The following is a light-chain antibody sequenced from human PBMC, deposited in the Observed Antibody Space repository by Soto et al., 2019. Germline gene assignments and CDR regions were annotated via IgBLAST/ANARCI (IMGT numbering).Light chain of an antibody. J-gene: IGLJ2*01. CDR3: QYYDSSLTGVI. CDR2: GNY. Sequence: QSVLTQPPSVSGAPGQRVTISCTGSTSNIGAPYDVHWYQQVPGTAPKLLIHGNYNRPSGVPDRFSGSKSGTSASLAITGLQADDEADYYCQYYDSSLTGVIFGGGTKLTVL. CDR1: TSNIGAPYD. V-gene: IGLV1-40*01.